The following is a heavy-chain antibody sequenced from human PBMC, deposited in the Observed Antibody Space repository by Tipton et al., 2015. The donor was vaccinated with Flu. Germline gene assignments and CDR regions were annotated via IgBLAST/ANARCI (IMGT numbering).Heavy chain of an antibody. CDR3: VRCKSGSYCHCFDY. J-gene: IGHJ4*02. Sequence: LRLSCTVSGGSIRSDYWSWTRQPAGKGPEWIGRIYSSGATNYNPSLKSRVTMSVDMSQNQFSLNLSSVTAADTAVYYCVRCKSGSYCHCFDYWGQGTLVTVSS. V-gene: IGHV4-4*07. D-gene: IGHD1-26*01. CDR1: GGSIRSDY. CDR2: IYSSGAT.